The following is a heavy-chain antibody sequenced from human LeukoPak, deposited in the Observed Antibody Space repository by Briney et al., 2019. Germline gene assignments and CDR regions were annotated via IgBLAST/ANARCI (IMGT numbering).Heavy chain of an antibody. CDR2: MNPNSGNT. CDR3: ASKCWDPTSCPNYYGMDV. D-gene: IGHD2-2*01. CDR1: GGTFTSYD. Sequence: ASVKVSCKASGGTFTSYDINWVRQATGQGLEWMRWMNPNSGNTGYAQKFQGRVTMTRNTSISTAYMELSSLRSEDTAVYYCASKCWDPTSCPNYYGMDVWGQGTMVTVSS. V-gene: IGHV1-8*01. J-gene: IGHJ6*02.